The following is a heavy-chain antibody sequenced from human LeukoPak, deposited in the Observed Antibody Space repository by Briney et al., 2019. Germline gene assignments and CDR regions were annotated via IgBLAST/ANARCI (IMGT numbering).Heavy chain of an antibody. CDR3: ARTVGAIDIFDY. Sequence: SVKVSCKASGGTFSSYAISWVRQAPGQGLEWMGRIIPIFGTANYAHKFQGRVTITTDESTSTAYMELTSLRSEDTAVSYCARTVGAIDIFDYWGQGTLVTVSS. CDR2: IIPIFGTA. D-gene: IGHD1-26*01. V-gene: IGHV1-69*05. J-gene: IGHJ4*02. CDR1: GGTFSSYA.